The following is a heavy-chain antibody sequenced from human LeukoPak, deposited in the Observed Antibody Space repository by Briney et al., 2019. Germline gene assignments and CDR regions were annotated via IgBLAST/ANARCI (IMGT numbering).Heavy chain of an antibody. Sequence: ETLSLTCTVSGGSISSGDYYWNWIRQPPGKGLEWVSSVSDSDENTYYADSVKGRFTISRDNSKNTLFLQMDTLRVDDTAVYYCAKARSLGVTAAINYWGQGTLVTVSS. CDR3: AKARSLGVTAAINY. J-gene: IGHJ4*02. D-gene: IGHD2-2*02. CDR2: VSDSDENT. CDR1: GGSISSGDYY. V-gene: IGHV3-23*01.